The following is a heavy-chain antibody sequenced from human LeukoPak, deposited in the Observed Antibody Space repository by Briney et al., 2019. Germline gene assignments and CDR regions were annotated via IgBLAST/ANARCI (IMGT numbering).Heavy chain of an antibody. J-gene: IGHJ3*02. CDR3: ARDLTPAIYFDSSVYFYDAFDI. V-gene: IGHV3-7*01. CDR1: GFTFSSYG. Sequence: GGSLRLSCAASGFTFSSYGMHWVRQAPGKGLEWVANIKEDGSETYYVDSVKGRFTISRVNAKNLLYLQMNSLRAEDTAVYYCARDLTPAIYFDSSVYFYDAFDIWGQGTMVTVSS. D-gene: IGHD3-22*01. CDR2: IKEDGSET.